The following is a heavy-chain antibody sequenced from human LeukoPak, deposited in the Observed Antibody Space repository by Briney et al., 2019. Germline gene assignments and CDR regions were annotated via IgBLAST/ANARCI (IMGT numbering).Heavy chain of an antibody. CDR3: ARGRYSNYADY. CDR2: MNPNSGNT. D-gene: IGHD4-11*01. Sequence: ASVKVSCRASGYTFTSYDINWVRQATGQGLEWMGWMNPNSGNTGYAQKFQGRVTITRNTSISTAYMELSSLRSEDTAVYYCARGRYSNYADYWGQGTLVTVSS. V-gene: IGHV1-8*03. CDR1: GYTFTSYD. J-gene: IGHJ4*02.